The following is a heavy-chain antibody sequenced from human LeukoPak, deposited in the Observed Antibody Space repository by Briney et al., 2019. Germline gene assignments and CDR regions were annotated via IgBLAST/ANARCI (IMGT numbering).Heavy chain of an antibody. CDR1: GFTFSSYA. D-gene: IGHD2-15*01. CDR2: ISSNGGST. Sequence: GGSLRLSCSASGFTFSSYAMHWVRQAPGKGLEYVSAISSNGGSTYYADSVKGRFTISRDNSKNTLYLQMNSLRAEDTAVYYCATGVVAATPGYFDLWGRGTLVAVSS. V-gene: IGHV3-64*04. CDR3: ATGVVAATPGYFDL. J-gene: IGHJ2*01.